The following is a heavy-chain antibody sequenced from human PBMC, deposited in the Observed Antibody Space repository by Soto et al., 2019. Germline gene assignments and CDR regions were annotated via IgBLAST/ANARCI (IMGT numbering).Heavy chain of an antibody. J-gene: IGHJ4*02. CDR1: GYTFTSYG. CDR2: ISVYNGNT. Sequence: ASVKVSCKASGYTFTSYGISWVRQAPGQGLEWMGWISVYNGNTNFAHKLQGRVTMTTDTSTSTAYMELRSLRSDDTAVYYCARDRELLWFGELTNWGQGTLVTVS. D-gene: IGHD3-10*01. CDR3: ARDRELLWFGELTN. V-gene: IGHV1-18*01.